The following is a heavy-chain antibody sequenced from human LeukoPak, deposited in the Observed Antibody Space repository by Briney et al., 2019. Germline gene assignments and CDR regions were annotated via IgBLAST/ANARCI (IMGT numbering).Heavy chain of an antibody. Sequence: GGSLRLSCAASGFTFSSYAMHWVRQAPGKGLEYVSAISSNGGSTYYANSVKGRFTISRDNSKNTLYLQMGSLRAEDMAVYYCARRKLGNLDYWGQGTLVTVSS. CDR3: ARRKLGNLDY. V-gene: IGHV3-64*01. D-gene: IGHD7-27*01. J-gene: IGHJ4*02. CDR1: GFTFSSYA. CDR2: ISSNGGST.